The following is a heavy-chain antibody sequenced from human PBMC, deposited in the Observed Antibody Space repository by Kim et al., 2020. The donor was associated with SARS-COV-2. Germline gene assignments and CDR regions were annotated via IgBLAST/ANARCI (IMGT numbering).Heavy chain of an antibody. CDR1: GFTFSSYA. CDR3: AKDTVMTYYYGSGSYTGFDY. CDR2: ISGSGGST. J-gene: IGHJ4*02. Sequence: GGSLRLSCAASGFTFSSYAMSWVRQAPGKGLEWVSAISGSGGSTYYADSVKGRFTISRDNSKNTLYLQMNSLRAEDTAVYYCAKDTVMTYYYGSGSYTGFDYWGQGTLVTVSS. D-gene: IGHD3-10*01. V-gene: IGHV3-23*01.